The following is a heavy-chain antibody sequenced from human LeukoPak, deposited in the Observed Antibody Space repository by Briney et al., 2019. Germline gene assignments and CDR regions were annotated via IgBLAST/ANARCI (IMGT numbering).Heavy chain of an antibody. V-gene: IGHV4-34*01. D-gene: IGHD6-19*01. CDR2: NNHSGST. Sequence: SETLSLTCAVYGGSFSGYYWSWIRQPPGKGLEWIGENNHSGSTNYNPSLKSRVTISVDTSKNQFSLKLSSVTAADTAVYYCARGHGIAVAGISDWFDPWGQGTLVTVSS. CDR1: GGSFSGYY. J-gene: IGHJ5*02. CDR3: ARGHGIAVAGISDWFDP.